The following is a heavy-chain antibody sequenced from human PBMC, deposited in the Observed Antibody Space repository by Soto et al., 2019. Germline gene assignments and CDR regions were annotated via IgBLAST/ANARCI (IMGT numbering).Heavy chain of an antibody. CDR1: GYTFTSYY. V-gene: IGHV1-2*02. CDR3: ARESQPYRGLYYYYGMDV. J-gene: IGHJ6*02. Sequence: ASVKVSCKASGYTFTSYYMHWVRQAPGQGLEWMGWINPNSGGTNYAQKFQGRVTMTRDTSISTAYMELSRLRSDDTAVYYCARESQPYRGLYYYYGMDVWGQGTTVTVSS. CDR2: INPNSGGT. D-gene: IGHD2-2*02.